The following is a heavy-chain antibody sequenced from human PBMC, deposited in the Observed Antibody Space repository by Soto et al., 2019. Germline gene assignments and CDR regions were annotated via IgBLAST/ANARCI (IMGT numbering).Heavy chain of an antibody. CDR1: GYTTTELS. Sequence: ASVKVSLKVSGYTTTELSLHCVRQPPGKGLGWMGGFDPEDGETIYAQKFQGRVTMTEDTSTDTAYMELSSLRSEDTAVYYCATGSAGYSSGWQSAGGMDVWGQGTTVTVPS. D-gene: IGHD6-19*01. V-gene: IGHV1-24*01. CDR2: FDPEDGET. J-gene: IGHJ6*01. CDR3: ATGSAGYSSGWQSAGGMDV.